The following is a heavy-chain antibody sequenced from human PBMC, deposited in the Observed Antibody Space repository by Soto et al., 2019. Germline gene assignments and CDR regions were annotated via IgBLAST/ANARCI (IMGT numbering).Heavy chain of an antibody. Sequence: QVQLVQSGAEVKKPGASVKVSCKASGYTFTSYAMHWVRQAPGQRLEWMGWINAGNGNTKYSQKFQGRVTITRDTSASTAYMELSSLRSEDTAVYYCARDLPTMSGYDSNWFDPWGQGTLVTVSS. CDR1: GYTFTSYA. CDR2: INAGNGNT. CDR3: ARDLPTMSGYDSNWFDP. D-gene: IGHD5-12*01. V-gene: IGHV1-3*01. J-gene: IGHJ5*02.